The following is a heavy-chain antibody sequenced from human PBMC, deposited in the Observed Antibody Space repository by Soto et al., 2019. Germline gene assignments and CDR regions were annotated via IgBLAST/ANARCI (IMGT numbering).Heavy chain of an antibody. CDR2: IYYSGST. CDR1: GGSISSYY. CDR3: ARRNPYGDYSFDY. J-gene: IGHJ4*02. V-gene: IGHV4-59*08. D-gene: IGHD4-17*01. Sequence: AETLSLTCTVSGGSISSYYWSWIRQPPGKGLEWIGYIYYSGSTNYNPSLKSRVTISVDTSKNQFSLKLSSVTAADTAVYYCARRNPYGDYSFDYWGQGTLVTVSS.